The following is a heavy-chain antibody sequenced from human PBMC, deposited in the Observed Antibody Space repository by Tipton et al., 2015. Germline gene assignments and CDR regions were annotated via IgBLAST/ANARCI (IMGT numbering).Heavy chain of an antibody. J-gene: IGHJ6*02. CDR1: GFSFSDHW. Sequence: SLRLSCTASGFSFSDHWMHWVRQAPGKGLVWVSRINSGGSSTVYADSVKGRFTISRDSAKMYLQMNNLRADDTGVYYCARDGYTSQLLTTPYHYGMDVWGQGTTVTVSS. V-gene: IGHV3-74*01. CDR3: ARDGYTSQLLTTPYHYGMDV. CDR2: INSGGSST. D-gene: IGHD4-11*01.